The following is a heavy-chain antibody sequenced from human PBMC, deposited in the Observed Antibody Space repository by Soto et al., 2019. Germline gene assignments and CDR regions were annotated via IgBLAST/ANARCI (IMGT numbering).Heavy chain of an antibody. D-gene: IGHD4-17*01. J-gene: IGHJ5*02. V-gene: IGHV4-30-2*01. Sequence: QLQLQESGSGLVKPSQTLSLTCAVSGGSISSGGYSWSWIRQPPGKGLEWIGYIYPSGSTYYNPSLKSRVTMSVDRSKNQFSLKLSSVTAADTAVYYCARDYGPNWFDPWGQGTLVTVSS. CDR2: IYPSGST. CDR3: ARDYGPNWFDP. CDR1: GGSISSGGYS.